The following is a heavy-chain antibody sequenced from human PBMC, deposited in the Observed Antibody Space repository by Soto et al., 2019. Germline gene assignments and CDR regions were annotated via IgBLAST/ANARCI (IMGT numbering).Heavy chain of an antibody. CDR2: IYFSGSA. CDR1: GGSITSYY. J-gene: IGHJ4*02. CDR3: ARRYSGYGDY. V-gene: IGHV4-59*08. Sequence: ETLSLTCTVSGGSITSYYWSWIRQPPGKGLEWIGYIYFSGSANYNPSLKSRVTISVDTSKNQFSLKLSSVTAADTAVYYCARRYSGYGDYWGQGTLVTVSS. D-gene: IGHD5-12*01.